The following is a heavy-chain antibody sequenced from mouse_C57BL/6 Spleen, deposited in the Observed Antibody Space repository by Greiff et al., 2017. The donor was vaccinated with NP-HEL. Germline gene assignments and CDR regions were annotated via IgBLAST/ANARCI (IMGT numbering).Heavy chain of an antibody. CDR3: ARSPPGGYFDV. CDR1: GYSFTSYY. Sequence: VQLQQSGPELVKPGASVKISCKASGYSFTSYYIHWVKQRPGQGLEWIGWIYPGSGNTKYNEKFKGKATLTADTSSRTAYMQLSSLTSEDSAVYYCARSPPGGYFDVWGTGTTVTVSS. J-gene: IGHJ1*03. V-gene: IGHV1-66*01. CDR2: IYPGSGNT.